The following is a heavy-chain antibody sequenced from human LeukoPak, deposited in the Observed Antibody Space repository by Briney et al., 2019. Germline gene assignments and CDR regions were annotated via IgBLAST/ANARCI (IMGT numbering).Heavy chain of an antibody. V-gene: IGHV4-31*03. CDR2: IYYSGST. CDR3: ARGASNYGSFWFDP. J-gene: IGHJ5*02. CDR1: GGSIRSGGYY. D-gene: IGHD4-11*01. Sequence: SQTLSLTCTVSGGSIRSGGYYWSWIRQHPGKGLEWIGNIYYSGSTSYNPSLKSRVTISVDTSKNQFSLKLNSVTAADTAVYYCARGASNYGSFWFDPWGQGTLVTVSS.